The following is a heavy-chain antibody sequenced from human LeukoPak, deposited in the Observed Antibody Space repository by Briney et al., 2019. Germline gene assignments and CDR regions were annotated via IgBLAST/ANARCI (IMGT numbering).Heavy chain of an antibody. CDR3: ARVDGGRGGIAAAGPTYYYYYMDV. J-gene: IGHJ6*03. D-gene: IGHD6-13*01. CDR1: GGSISSSSYY. Sequence: NPSETLSLTCTVSGGSISSSSYYWGWIRQPPGKGLEWIGSIYHSGSTYYNPSLKSRVTISVDRPKNQFSLKLSSVTAADTAVYYCARVDGGRGGIAAAGPTYYYYYMDVWGKGTTVTVSS. CDR2: IYHSGST. V-gene: IGHV4-39*07.